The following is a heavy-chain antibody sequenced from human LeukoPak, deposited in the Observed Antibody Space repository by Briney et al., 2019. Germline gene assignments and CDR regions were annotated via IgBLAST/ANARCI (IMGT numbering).Heavy chain of an antibody. V-gene: IGHV4-34*01. Sequence: SETLSLTCAVYGGSFSGYYWSWIRQPPGKGLEWIGEINHSGSTNYNPSLKSRVTISVDTSKNQFSLKLSSVTAADTAVYYCARDLSGIAAAGPFDYYYYYYMDVWGKGTTVTVSS. CDR1: GGSFSGYY. CDR2: INHSGST. D-gene: IGHD6-13*01. J-gene: IGHJ6*03. CDR3: ARDLSGIAAAGPFDYYYYYYMDV.